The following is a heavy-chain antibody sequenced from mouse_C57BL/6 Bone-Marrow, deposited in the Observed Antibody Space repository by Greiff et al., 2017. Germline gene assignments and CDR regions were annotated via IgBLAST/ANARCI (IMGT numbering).Heavy chain of an antibody. D-gene: IGHD1-1*01. CDR2: IDPNSGGT. V-gene: IGHV1-72*01. CDR1: GYTFTSYW. Sequence: QVQLQQPGAELVKPGASVKLSCKASGYTFTSYWMHWVKQRPGRGLEWIGRIDPNSGGTKYNEKFKSKATLTVDKPSSTAYMQLSSLTSEDSAVYYCARYPLVGYGSSYVGYAMDYWGQGTSVTVSS. J-gene: IGHJ4*01. CDR3: ARYPLVGYGSSYVGYAMDY.